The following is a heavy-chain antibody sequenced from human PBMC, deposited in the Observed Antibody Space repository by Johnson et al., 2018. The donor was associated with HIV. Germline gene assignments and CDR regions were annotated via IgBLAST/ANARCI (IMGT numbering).Heavy chain of an antibody. CDR1: GFMFNRYS. CDR2: ISGGGDRT. CDR3: ARSRAAYYYDSSGYYNAFDI. Sequence: VQLVESGGGLVQAGGSLKLSCSASGFMFNRYSMNWVRQAPGKGLEWVAGISGGGDRTYYVDSVKGRVPISRDNAKNTMFVQMNSLRAEDTAVYYCARSRAAYYYDSSGYYNAFDIWGQGTMVTVSS. J-gene: IGHJ3*02. V-gene: IGHV3-23*04. D-gene: IGHD3-22*01.